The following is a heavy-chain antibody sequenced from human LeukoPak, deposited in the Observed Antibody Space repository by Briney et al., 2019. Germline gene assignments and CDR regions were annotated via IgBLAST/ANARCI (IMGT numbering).Heavy chain of an antibody. Sequence: SETLSLTCTVSHDSISGYYCSWIRQPPGKGLEWIGEINHSGSTNYNPSLKSRVTISVDTSKTQFSLKLSSVTPAHPHMYYCAPAAEAMGMIVVPGHYFDYWGQGTLVTVSS. D-gene: IGHD3-22*01. V-gene: IGHV4-34*01. CDR3: APAAEAMGMIVVPGHYFDY. CDR1: HDSISGYY. J-gene: IGHJ4*02. CDR2: INHSGST.